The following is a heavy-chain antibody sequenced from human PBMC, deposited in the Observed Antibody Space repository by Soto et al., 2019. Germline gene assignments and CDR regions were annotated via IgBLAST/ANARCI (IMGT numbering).Heavy chain of an antibody. CDR1: VGSISSGGYY. CDR2: IYYSGST. J-gene: IGHJ4*02. D-gene: IGHD3-16*01. Sequence: PSETLSPTCTVSVGSISSGGYYWSWIRQHPGKGLEWIGYIYYSGSTYYNPSLKSRVTISVDTSKNQFSLKLSSVTAADTAVYYCARDPGGVSDYWGQGTLVTVSS. V-gene: IGHV4-31*03. CDR3: ARDPGGVSDY.